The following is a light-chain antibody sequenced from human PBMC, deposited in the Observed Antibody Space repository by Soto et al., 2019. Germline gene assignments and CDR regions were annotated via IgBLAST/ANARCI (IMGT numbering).Light chain of an antibody. Sequence: EIVLTQSPGHLSLSPGERATLSCRASQSVSSSYLAWYQQKPGQAPRLLIYGASSRATGIPARFSGSGSGTEFTLTISSLQSEDFAVYYCQQYNNWPRTFGQGTKVDI. CDR3: QQYNNWPRT. V-gene: IGKV3D-15*01. CDR2: GAS. CDR1: QSVSSSY. J-gene: IGKJ1*01.